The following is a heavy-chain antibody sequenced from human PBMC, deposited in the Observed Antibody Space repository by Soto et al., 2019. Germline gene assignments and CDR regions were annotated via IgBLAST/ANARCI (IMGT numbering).Heavy chain of an antibody. V-gene: IGHV3-53*01. Sequence: GGSLRLSCAASGFTVSSNYMSWVRQAPGKGLEWVSVIYSGGSTYYADSVKGRFTISRDNSKNTLYLQMNSLRAEDTAVYYCAREIPVRPYFDYWGQGTLVTVSS. CDR3: AREIPVRPYFDY. J-gene: IGHJ4*02. D-gene: IGHD6-6*01. CDR1: GFTVSSNY. CDR2: IYSGGST.